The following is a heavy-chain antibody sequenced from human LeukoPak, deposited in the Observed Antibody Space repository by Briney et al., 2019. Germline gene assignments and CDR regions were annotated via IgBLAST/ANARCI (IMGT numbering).Heavy chain of an antibody. J-gene: IGHJ4*02. CDR3: ARGVVGALLGY. CDR2: IYYSGST. V-gene: IGHV4-30-4*08. CDR1: GGSISSGDYY. D-gene: IGHD1-26*01. Sequence: PSETLSLTCTVSGGSISSGDYYWSWIRQLPGKGLEWIGYIYYSGSTYYNPSLKSRVTISVDTSKNQFSLKLSSVTAADTAVYYCARGVVGALLGYWGQGTLVTVSS.